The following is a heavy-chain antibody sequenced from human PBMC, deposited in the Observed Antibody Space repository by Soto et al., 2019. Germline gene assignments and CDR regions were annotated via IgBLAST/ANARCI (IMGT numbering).Heavy chain of an antibody. CDR1: GFTFSTYG. D-gene: IGHD3-10*01. CDR2: ISHDGNNK. J-gene: IGHJ4*02. Sequence: QVQLVESGGGVVQPGRSLRLSCAASGFTFSTYGVHWVRQAPGKGLEWVAVISHDGNNKYYADSVKGRFTISRDNSKNTLYLQMNNLRAEDTAVYYCAKDRYRGERWGDHWGQGTLVTVSS. CDR3: AKDRYRGERWGDH. V-gene: IGHV3-30*18.